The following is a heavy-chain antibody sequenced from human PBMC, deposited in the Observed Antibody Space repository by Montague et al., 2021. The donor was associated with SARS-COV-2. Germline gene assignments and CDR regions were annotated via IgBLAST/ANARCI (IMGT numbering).Heavy chain of an antibody. CDR2: IYSSGST. J-gene: IGHJ6*02. D-gene: IGHD3/OR15-3a*01. Sequence: SETLSLTCSVSSGSVSSDYWSWIRQPPGKGLEWIGYIYSSGSTSYNPSLKSRVTISIDTSKNQFSLRLSSVTAADTAVYYCARRPAPLLHLDWSQKYFDYYGLDVWGQGTTVIVS. CDR3: ARRPAPLLHLDWSQKYFDYYGLDV. CDR1: SGSVSSDY. V-gene: IGHV4-59*02.